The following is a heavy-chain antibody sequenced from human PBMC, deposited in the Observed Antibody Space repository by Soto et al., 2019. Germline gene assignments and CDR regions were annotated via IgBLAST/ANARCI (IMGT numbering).Heavy chain of an antibody. CDR1: GGSISSYY. J-gene: IGHJ4*02. CDR3: AGYSGYDSEDSSHYFDY. D-gene: IGHD5-12*01. CDR2: IYYSGST. V-gene: IGHV4-59*01. Sequence: SETLSLTCTVSGGSISSYYWSWIRQPPGKGLEWIGYIYYSGSTNYNPSLKSRVTISVDTSKNQFSLKLSSVTAADTAVYYCAGYSGYDSEDSSHYFDYWGQGTLVTVSS.